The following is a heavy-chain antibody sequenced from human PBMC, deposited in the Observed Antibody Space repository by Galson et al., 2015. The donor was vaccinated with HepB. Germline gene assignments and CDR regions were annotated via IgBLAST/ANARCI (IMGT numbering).Heavy chain of an antibody. CDR1: GGTFSSYA. Sequence: SVKVSCKASGGTFSSYAISWLRQAPGQGPEWMGRIIPMLDIANHAQKFQGRVTVTADRSTNTAYMELSSLRSEDTAVYYCARDLVAGHFDWFLRGWGQGTLVTVSS. CDR2: IIPMLDIA. D-gene: IGHD3-9*01. CDR3: ARDLVAGHFDWFLRG. V-gene: IGHV1-69*04. J-gene: IGHJ4*02.